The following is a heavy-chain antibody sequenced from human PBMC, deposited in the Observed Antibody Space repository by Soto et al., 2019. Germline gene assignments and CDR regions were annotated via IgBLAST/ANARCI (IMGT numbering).Heavy chain of an antibody. CDR2: INHSGST. J-gene: IGHJ4*02. CDR1: GGSFNGFF. D-gene: IGHD3-10*01. CDR3: ARFPVSGFDY. Sequence: SETLSLTCAVYGGSFNGFFWSWIRQPPGKGLEWIGEINHSGSTNYNPSLKSRVTISVDTSKNQFSLNLTSVTAADTAVYYCARFPVSGFDYWGQGTLVTVSS. V-gene: IGHV4-34*01.